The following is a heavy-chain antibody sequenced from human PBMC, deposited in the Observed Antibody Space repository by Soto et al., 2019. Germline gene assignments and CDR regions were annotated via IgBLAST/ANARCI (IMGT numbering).Heavy chain of an antibody. D-gene: IGHD6-13*01. CDR1: GYTFTSYD. J-gene: IGHJ6*02. CDR2: MNPNSGNT. Sequence: VASVKVSCKASGYTFTSYDINWVRQATGQGLEWMGWMNPNSGNTGYAQKFQGRVTMTRNTSISTAYMELSSLRSEDTAVYYCAGSFYSSSSYYYYYGMDVWGQGTTVTVSS. V-gene: IGHV1-8*01. CDR3: AGSFYSSSSYYYYYGMDV.